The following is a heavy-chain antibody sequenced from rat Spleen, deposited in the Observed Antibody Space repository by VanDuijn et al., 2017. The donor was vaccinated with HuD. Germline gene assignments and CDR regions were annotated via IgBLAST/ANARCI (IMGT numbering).Heavy chain of an antibody. CDR1: GYSITNSYR. CDR3: ARGGSSYVMDA. D-gene: IGHD1-12*01. J-gene: IGHJ2*01. V-gene: IGHV3-3*01. CDR2: INSAGST. Sequence: VQLKESGPGLVQPSQTLSLTCTVSGYSITNSYRWNWIRKLPGNKLDWMGYINSAGSTVYNPSLKSRIAITRDTSKNQFFLELNSVTLEDTATYYCARGGSSYVMDAWGQGVMVTVSS.